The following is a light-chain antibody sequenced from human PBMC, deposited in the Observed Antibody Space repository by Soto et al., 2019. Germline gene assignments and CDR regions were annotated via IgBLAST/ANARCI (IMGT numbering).Light chain of an antibody. V-gene: IGKV3-20*01. Sequence: ENVLAESPGTLTLSQGERATLSFTASQPVSGSYVAWYQQKPGQTPSVLIYGASGGATGIPDRFSGSGFQTDFTLTINRLEPEDFAVYHCQQYGESPLTFGG. CDR2: GAS. CDR3: QQYGESPLT. J-gene: IGKJ4*01. CDR1: QPVSGSY.